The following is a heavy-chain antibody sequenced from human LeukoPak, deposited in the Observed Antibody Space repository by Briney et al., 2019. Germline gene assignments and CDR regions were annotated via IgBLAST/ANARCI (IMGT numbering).Heavy chain of an antibody. J-gene: IGHJ4*02. CDR2: ISWNSGSI. D-gene: IGHD4-17*01. Sequence: GRSLRLSCAASGFTFDDYAMHWVRRAPGKGLEWVSGISWNSGSIGYADPVKGRFTISRDNAKNSLYLQMNSLRAEDTALYYCAKANGDGGGDFDYWGQGTLVTVSS. CDR3: AKANGDGGGDFDY. V-gene: IGHV3-9*01. CDR1: GFTFDDYA.